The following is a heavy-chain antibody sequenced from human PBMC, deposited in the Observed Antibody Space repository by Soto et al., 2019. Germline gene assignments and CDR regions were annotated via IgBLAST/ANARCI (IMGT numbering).Heavy chain of an antibody. V-gene: IGHV3-33*01. J-gene: IGHJ4*02. Sequence: QMQLVESGGDVVQPGRSLRLSCVASGFTFSAYGMHWVRQAPGKGLEWVALIWYDGSRKYYADSVKGRFAISRDNSKNTLFLQTSSLRAEDTAVYYCATATVDTILPSPDYWGQGTLVTVSS. CDR3: ATATVDTILPSPDY. D-gene: IGHD3-3*01. CDR1: GFTFSAYG. CDR2: IWYDGSRK.